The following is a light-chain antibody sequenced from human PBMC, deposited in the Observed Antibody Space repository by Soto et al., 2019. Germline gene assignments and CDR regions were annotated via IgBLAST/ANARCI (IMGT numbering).Light chain of an antibody. CDR1: SSDVGAYYS. CDR3: SSYTSGSSHYV. Sequence: QSALTQPASVSGSPGQSITISCTGTSSDVGAYYSVSWYQHRPGKAPKLIIYGVTNRPSGVSNRVSGSKSGNTVSLTISGLQAEDEADYHCSSYTSGSSHYVFGTGTKGTVL. V-gene: IGLV2-14*01. J-gene: IGLJ1*01. CDR2: GVT.